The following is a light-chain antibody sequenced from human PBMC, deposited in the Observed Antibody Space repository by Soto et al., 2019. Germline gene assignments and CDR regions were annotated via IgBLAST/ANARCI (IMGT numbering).Light chain of an antibody. CDR3: QQYGSSSRT. V-gene: IGKV3-20*01. CDR1: QSVSSY. J-gene: IGKJ1*01. Sequence: EIVLTQSPGTLSLSPGERATLSCRASQSVSSYLAWYQQKPGQAPRLLIYGASSRATGIPDRFSGSGSGTDLTLTINRLEPEDFAVYYCQQYGSSSRTFGQGTRVEIK. CDR2: GAS.